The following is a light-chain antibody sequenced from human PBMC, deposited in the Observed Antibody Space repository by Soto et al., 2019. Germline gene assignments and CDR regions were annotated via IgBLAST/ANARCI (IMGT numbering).Light chain of an antibody. Sequence: QSPGTLSLSPGERATLSCRASQSVSSSYLAWYQQKPGQAPRLLIYGASSRATGIPDRFSGSGSGTDFTLTISRLEPEDFAVYYCQQYGSSPPITFGQGTRLEIK. CDR3: QQYGSSPPIT. CDR1: QSVSSSY. CDR2: GAS. J-gene: IGKJ5*01. V-gene: IGKV3-20*01.